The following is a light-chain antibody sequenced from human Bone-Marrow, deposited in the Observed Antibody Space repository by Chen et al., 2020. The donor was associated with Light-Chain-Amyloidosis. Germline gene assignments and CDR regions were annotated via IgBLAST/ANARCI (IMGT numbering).Light chain of an antibody. CDR3: SSYTITNTLV. J-gene: IGLJ1*01. CDR2: EVT. V-gene: IGLV2-14*01. CDR1: SSDVGGDNH. Sequence: QSALTQPASVSGSPGQSITISCPGTSSDVGGDNHVSWYQPHPDKAPKLMIYEVTNRPSWVPDRFSGSKSDNTASLTISGLQTEDEADYFCSSYTITNTLVFGSGTRVTVL.